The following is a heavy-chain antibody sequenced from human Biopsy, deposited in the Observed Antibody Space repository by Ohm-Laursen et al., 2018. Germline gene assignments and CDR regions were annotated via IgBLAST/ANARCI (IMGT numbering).Heavy chain of an antibody. CDR1: GFTFGDYA. CDR2: ISGSGTTT. D-gene: IGHD5-18*01. J-gene: IGHJ4*02. Sequence: GSLRLSCAASGFTFGDYAMNWVRQAPGKGLQRVSTISGSGTTTYYADSVKGRFTISRDNSKNMLYLQMNTLRDADTAVYYCARDPRDTALGIFDYWGLGTLVTVSS. CDR3: ARDPRDTALGIFDY. V-gene: IGHV3-23*01.